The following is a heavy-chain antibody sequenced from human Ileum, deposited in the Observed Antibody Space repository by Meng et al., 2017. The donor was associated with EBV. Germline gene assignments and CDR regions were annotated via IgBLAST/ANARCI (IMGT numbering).Heavy chain of an antibody. J-gene: IGHJ4*02. D-gene: IGHD5-24*01. Sequence: HVHVVHAGAEVKKPVASVKVSGKSYGYTFTNYDIRWVRQATGQGLEWMGWMNPKTGTAHYAQKFQGRVSMTRDTSITTAYMELSSLTSEDTAVYYCVRTLERGDYWGQGTLVTVSS. CDR1: GYTFTNYD. CDR2: MNPKTGTA. CDR3: VRTLERGDY. V-gene: IGHV1-8*01.